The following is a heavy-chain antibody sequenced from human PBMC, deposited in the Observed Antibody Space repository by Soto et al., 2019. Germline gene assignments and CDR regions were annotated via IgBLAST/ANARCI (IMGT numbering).Heavy chain of an antibody. V-gene: IGHV1-2*04. J-gene: IGHJ4*02. CDR2: INPNSGGT. D-gene: IGHD6-13*01. Sequence: ASLKVSCKASGYTFTDYYMHWVRQAPGQGLEWMGWINPNSGGTNYSQKFQGWVTMTRDTSISTAYMELSRLRSDDTAVYYCVRGIWYSSSWYYYFDYRGQGTLVTVSS. CDR3: VRGIWYSSSWYYYFDY. CDR1: GYTFTDYY.